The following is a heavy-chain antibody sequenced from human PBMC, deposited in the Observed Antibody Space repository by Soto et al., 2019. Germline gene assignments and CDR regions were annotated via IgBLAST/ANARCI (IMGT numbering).Heavy chain of an antibody. D-gene: IGHD2-15*01. J-gene: IGHJ3*02. CDR3: AKGSVLGYCTGGSCYGDAFDI. CDR2: ISYDGSHK. Sequence: QVQLVESGGGVVQPGRSLRLSCAASGFTFSHYGMNWVRQAPGKGLEWVALISYDGSHKHYEDSEKGRFTISRDNSDNTLYLQMSSLTTEDTAVYYCAKGSVLGYCTGGSCYGDAFDIWGQGTMVTVSS. V-gene: IGHV3-30*18. CDR1: GFTFSHYG.